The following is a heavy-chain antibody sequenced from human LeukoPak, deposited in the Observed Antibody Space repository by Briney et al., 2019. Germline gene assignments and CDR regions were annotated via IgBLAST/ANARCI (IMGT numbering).Heavy chain of an antibody. Sequence: ASVKVSCKASGYTFTSYYMHWVRQAPGQGLEWMGIINPSGGSTSYAQKFQGRVTMTRDTSTSTVYMELSSLRPEDTAVYYCARAPYKGVQYVIGGYWGQGTLVTVSS. J-gene: IGHJ4*02. CDR1: GYTFTSYY. CDR2: INPSGGST. D-gene: IGHD3-16*01. V-gene: IGHV1-46*01. CDR3: ARAPYKGVQYVIGGY.